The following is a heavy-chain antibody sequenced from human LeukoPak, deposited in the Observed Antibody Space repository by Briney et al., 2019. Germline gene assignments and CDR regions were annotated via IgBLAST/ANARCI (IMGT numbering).Heavy chain of an antibody. CDR2: INPNSGGT. CDR3: ARVSVISSWYPDH. V-gene: IGHV1-2*02. D-gene: IGHD6-13*01. CDR1: GYTFTGYY. Sequence: GASVKVSCKASGYTFTGYYMHWVRQAPGQGLEWMGWINPNSGGTNYAQKFQGRVTMTRDTSISTAYMELSRLRSDDTAVYYCARVSVISSWYPDHWGQGTLVTVSS. J-gene: IGHJ5*02.